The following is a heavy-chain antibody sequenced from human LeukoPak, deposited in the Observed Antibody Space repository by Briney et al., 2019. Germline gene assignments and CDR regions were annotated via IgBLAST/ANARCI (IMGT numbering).Heavy chain of an antibody. CDR2: IWYDGSNT. CDR1: GFTFDTHG. CDR3: ARDVFADSSGGSFDY. J-gene: IGHJ4*02. D-gene: IGHD3-16*01. V-gene: IGHV3-33*01. Sequence: GGSLRLSCAASGFTFDTHGMHWVRQAPGKGLEWVAVIWYDGSNTYYADSVKGRFTISRDNSRNTLFLQMSSLRAEDTALYYCARDVFADSSGGSFDYWGQGTPVTVSS.